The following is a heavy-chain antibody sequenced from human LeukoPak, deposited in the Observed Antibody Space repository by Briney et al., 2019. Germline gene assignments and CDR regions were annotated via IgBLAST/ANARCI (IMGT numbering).Heavy chain of an antibody. Sequence: GGSLRLSCAASGFTFSSYAVHWVRQAPGKGLEWVAVISYDGSNKYYADSVKGRFTISRDNSKNTLYLQMNSLRAEDTAVYYCARSQSGYYPDYYFDYWGQGTLVTVSS. J-gene: IGHJ4*02. CDR3: ARSQSGYYPDYYFDY. CDR2: ISYDGSNK. V-gene: IGHV3-30*04. D-gene: IGHD3-22*01. CDR1: GFTFSSYA.